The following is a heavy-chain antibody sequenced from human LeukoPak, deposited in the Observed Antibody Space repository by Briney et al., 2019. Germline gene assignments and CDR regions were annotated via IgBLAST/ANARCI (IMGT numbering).Heavy chain of an antibody. V-gene: IGHV4-30-4*01. CDR3: AREAVLDYYGSGREPYFDY. CDR1: GGSITSGDYY. D-gene: IGHD3-10*01. J-gene: IGHJ4*02. Sequence: SQTLSLTCPVSGGSITSGDYYWSWIRQSPGNGLEWIGYIYYSGRTYYNPSLKSRVTISVDTSKNQFSLNLTSVTAADTAVYYCAREAVLDYYGSGREPYFDYWGQGALVTVSS. CDR2: IYYSGRT.